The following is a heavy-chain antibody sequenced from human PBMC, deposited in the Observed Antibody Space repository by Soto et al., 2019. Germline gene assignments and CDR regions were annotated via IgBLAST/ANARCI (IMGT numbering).Heavy chain of an antibody. CDR1: GYNFTSYG. V-gene: IGHV1-18*01. CDR3: ARDNKWELSHWFDP. CDR2: IRIYNGNT. D-gene: IGHD1-26*01. Sequence: QVHLVQSGPEVKKPGASVKVSCKASGYNFTSYGISWVRQAPGQGLEWMGWIRIYNGNTKYAQKFQGRVTMTTDTSTTTAYMELRSLRSDDTAVYYCARDNKWELSHWFDPWGQGTQVTVSS. J-gene: IGHJ5*02.